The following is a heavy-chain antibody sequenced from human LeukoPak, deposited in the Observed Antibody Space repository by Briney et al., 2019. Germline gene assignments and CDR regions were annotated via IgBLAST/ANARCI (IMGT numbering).Heavy chain of an antibody. J-gene: IGHJ4*02. CDR1: GYTFTNYG. D-gene: IGHD6-13*01. CDR3: ARDSSSTFFDY. CDR2: ISAYNGNT. V-gene: IGHV1-18*01. Sequence: GASVKVSCKASGYTFTNYGISWVRQAPGQGLEWMGWISAYNGNTNYAQKLQGRVTMTTDTSTTTAYMELRSLRSDDTAVYYCARDSSSTFFDYWGQGTLVTVSS.